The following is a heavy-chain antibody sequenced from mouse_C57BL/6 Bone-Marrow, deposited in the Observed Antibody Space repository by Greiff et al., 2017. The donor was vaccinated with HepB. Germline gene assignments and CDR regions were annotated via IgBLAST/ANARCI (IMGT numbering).Heavy chain of an antibody. J-gene: IGHJ1*03. D-gene: IGHD1-1*01. CDR1: GYTFTDYY. V-gene: IGHV1-76*01. CDR3: ARHPLLLRSPYWYFDV. CDR2: IYPGSGNT. Sequence: QVQLQQSGAELVRPGASVKLSCKASGYTFTDYYINWVKQRPGQGLEWIARIYPGSGNTYYNEKFKGKATLTAEKSSSTAYMQLSTLTSEDSAVYFCARHPLLLRSPYWYFDVWGTGTTVTVSS.